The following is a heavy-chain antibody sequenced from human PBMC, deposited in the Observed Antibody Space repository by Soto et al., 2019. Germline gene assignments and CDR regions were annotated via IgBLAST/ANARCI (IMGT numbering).Heavy chain of an antibody. Sequence: GGSLRLSCAASGFTFRSFTMNWVRQAPGKGLEWVSTISSNSAYIYYTDALRGRFTISRDNAKNSLHLQMNSLRAEDTAVYYCGGRRYDSSGEDYWGQGTLVTVSS. CDR1: GFTFRSFT. V-gene: IGHV3-21*04. D-gene: IGHD3-22*01. CDR3: GGRRYDSSGEDY. J-gene: IGHJ4*02. CDR2: ISSNSAYI.